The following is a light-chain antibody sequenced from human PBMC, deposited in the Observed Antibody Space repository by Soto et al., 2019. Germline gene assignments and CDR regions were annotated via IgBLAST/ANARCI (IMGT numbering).Light chain of an antibody. CDR3: SSYTSSSTVV. J-gene: IGLJ2*01. Sequence: QSALNQPDSVSGSPGQSITISCTGTSSDVGGYNYVSWYQHHPGKAPKLMIYDVSNRPSGVSNRFSGSKSGNTASLTISGLQAEDEADYYCSSYTSSSTVVFGGGTKVTVL. CDR1: SSDVGGYNY. V-gene: IGLV2-14*03. CDR2: DVS.